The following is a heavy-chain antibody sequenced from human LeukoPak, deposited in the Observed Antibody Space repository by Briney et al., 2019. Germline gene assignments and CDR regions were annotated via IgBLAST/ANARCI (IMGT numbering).Heavy chain of an antibody. J-gene: IGHJ5*02. V-gene: IGHV1-2*02. CDR3: ARDKGGSYYEGWFDP. Sequence: ASVKVSCKASGYTFTGYYMHWVRQAAGQGLEWMGWINPNSGGTNYAQKFQGRVTMTRDTSISTAYMELSRLRSDDTAVYYCARDKGGSYYEGWFDPWGQGTLVTVSS. CDR1: GYTFTGYY. CDR2: INPNSGGT. D-gene: IGHD1-26*01.